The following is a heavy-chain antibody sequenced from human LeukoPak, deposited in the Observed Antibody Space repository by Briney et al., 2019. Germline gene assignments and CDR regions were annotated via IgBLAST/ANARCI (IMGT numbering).Heavy chain of an antibody. CDR1: GYTFTGYY. CDR2: INPKSGGT. D-gene: IGHD3-3*01. V-gene: IGHV1-2*02. J-gene: IGHJ6*02. CDR3: ARDFKGHYDFWSGYSYGMDV. Sequence: ASVKVSCKASGYTFTGYYMHWVRQAPGQGLEWMGWINPKSGGTNYAQKFQGRVTMTRDTSISTAYMELSRLRSDDTAVYYCARDFKGHYDFWSGYSYGMDVWGQGTTVTVSS.